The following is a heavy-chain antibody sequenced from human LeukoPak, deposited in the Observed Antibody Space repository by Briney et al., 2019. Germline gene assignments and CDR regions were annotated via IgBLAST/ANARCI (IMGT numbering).Heavy chain of an antibody. CDR1: GYTFTGYS. D-gene: IGHD1-14*01. V-gene: IGHV1-2*02. J-gene: IGHJ4*02. CDR2: INPNSGGT. Sequence: GASVRVSCKASGYTFTGYSIHWVRQAPGQDLEWMGYINPNSGGTKSAQKFQGRVTMTRDTSINTAYMDLSRLISDDTAVYYCARVPTGTSYGLDTFEYWGQGTLVTVSS. CDR3: ARVPTGTSYGLDTFEY.